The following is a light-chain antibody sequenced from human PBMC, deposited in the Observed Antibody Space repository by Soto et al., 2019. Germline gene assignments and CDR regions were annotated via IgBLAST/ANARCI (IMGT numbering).Light chain of an antibody. J-gene: IGLJ2*01. V-gene: IGLV2-14*01. CDR1: SSDVGGYNY. CDR2: DVT. Sequence: QSVLTQPASVSESPGQSITISCTGTSSDVGGYNYIAWYQQHPGKAPKLMIYDVTNRPSGVSNRFSGSKSGNTASLTISGLQAEDEADYYCNSYRSGSTRVFGGGTKLTVL. CDR3: NSYRSGSTRV.